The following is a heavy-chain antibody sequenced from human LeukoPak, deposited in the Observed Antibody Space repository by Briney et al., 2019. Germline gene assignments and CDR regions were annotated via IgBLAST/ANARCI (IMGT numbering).Heavy chain of an antibody. J-gene: IGHJ6*01. D-gene: IGHD2-15*01. CDR1: GDSVSSNSAA. CDR3: ARGPDIVLAYGMDV. Sequence: SQTLSLTCAISGDSVSSNSAAWNWIRQSPSRGLEWLGRTYYRSKWYNDHAVSVKSRITNIPDTSKNQFALQLTSVTPEDTAVYYCARGPDIVLAYGMDVWGQGTTVTVS. CDR2: TYYRSKWYN. V-gene: IGHV6-1*01.